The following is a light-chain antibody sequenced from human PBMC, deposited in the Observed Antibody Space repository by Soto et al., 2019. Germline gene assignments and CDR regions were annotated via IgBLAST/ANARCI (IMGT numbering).Light chain of an antibody. CDR3: HQYGSSPYT. Sequence: DIVLTQSPGTLSLSPGERATLSCRASQSVSGSYLAWYQQKPGQAPRLLIYGASSRATGIPDRFSGSGSGTDFTLTISSLEPEDFAVEYCHQYGSSPYTFGQGTKLEIK. J-gene: IGKJ2*01. V-gene: IGKV3-20*01. CDR1: QSVSGSY. CDR2: GAS.